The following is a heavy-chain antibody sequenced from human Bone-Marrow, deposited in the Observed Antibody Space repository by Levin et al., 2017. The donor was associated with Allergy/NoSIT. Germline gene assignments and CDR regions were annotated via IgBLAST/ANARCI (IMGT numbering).Heavy chain of an antibody. D-gene: IGHD3-16*01. CDR1: GFTFSSYN. V-gene: IGHV3-21*01. CDR2: ITSSGTSA. J-gene: IGHJ5*02. CDR3: TRDRLRGHNWFDP. Sequence: GGSLRLSCVASGFTFSSYNIHWVRQAPGKGLEWVSSITSSGTSAYYADSVKGRFAISRDNAEKIVYLQMTSLRLEDTAVYYCTRDRLRGHNWFDPWGQGTLVTVSS.